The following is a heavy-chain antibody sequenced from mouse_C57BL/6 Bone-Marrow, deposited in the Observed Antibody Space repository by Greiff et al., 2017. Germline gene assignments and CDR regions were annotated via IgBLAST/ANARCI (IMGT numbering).Heavy chain of an antibody. V-gene: IGHV3-6*01. CDR2: ISYDGSN. Sequence: EVKLVESGPGLVKPSQSLSLTCSVTGYSITSGYYWNWIRQFPGNKLEWIGYISYDGSNNYNPSLKNRISITRDTSKNQCFLKLNSVTTEDTATYYCARKRPFYAMDYWGQGTSVTVSS. CDR1: GYSITSGYY. D-gene: IGHD1-2*01. CDR3: ARKRPFYAMDY. J-gene: IGHJ4*01.